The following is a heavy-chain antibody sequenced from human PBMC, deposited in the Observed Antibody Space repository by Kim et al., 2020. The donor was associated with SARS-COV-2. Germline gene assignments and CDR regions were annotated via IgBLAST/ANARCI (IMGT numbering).Heavy chain of an antibody. Sequence: SETLSLTCTVSGGSISSYYWSWIRQPPGKGLEWIGYIYYSGSTNYNPSLKSRVTISVDTSKNQFSLKLSSVTAADTAVYYCARGLADYYSGSFIDYWGQGTLVTVSS. D-gene: IGHD1-26*01. J-gene: IGHJ4*02. CDR3: ARGLADYYSGSFIDY. CDR1: GGSISSYY. CDR2: IYYSGST. V-gene: IGHV4-59*01.